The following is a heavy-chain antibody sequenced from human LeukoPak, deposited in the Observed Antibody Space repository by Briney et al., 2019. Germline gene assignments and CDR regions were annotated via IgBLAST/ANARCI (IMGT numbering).Heavy chain of an antibody. CDR2: INTDGSNT. Sequence: PGGSLRLSCAASGLTFSTYYMHWVRRAPGKGLVWLSRINTDGSNTDYADSVKGRFTISRDNAKNTLDLQMNSLRAEDTAVYYCTRDAGTAGAERLDYWGQGTLVTVSS. CDR3: TRDAGTAGAERLDY. J-gene: IGHJ4*02. V-gene: IGHV3-74*01. D-gene: IGHD2-21*02. CDR1: GLTFSTYY.